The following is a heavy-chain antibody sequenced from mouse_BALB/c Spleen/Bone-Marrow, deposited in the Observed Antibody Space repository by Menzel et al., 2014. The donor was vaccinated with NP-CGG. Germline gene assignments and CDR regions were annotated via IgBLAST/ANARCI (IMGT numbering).Heavy chain of an antibody. CDR2: INPSTGYT. J-gene: IGHJ4*01. D-gene: IGHD1-2*01. CDR3: SSPYGYEDYSAMDY. CDR1: GYTFTSYW. Sequence: LQESGAELAKPGASVKMSCKASGYTFTSYWMHRVKQRPGQVLEWIGYINPSTGYTEYNLKFKDKATLTADKSSSTAYIQLSSLTSEDSAVYYCSSPYGYEDYSAMDYWGQGTSVTVSS. V-gene: IGHV1-7*01.